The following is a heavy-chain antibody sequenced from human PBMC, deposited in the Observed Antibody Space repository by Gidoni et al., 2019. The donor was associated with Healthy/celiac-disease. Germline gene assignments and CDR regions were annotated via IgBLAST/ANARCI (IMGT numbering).Heavy chain of an antibody. Sequence: QVQLQESGPGLVKPSETLSLTCPVSGGSISSYYWSWIRQPPGKGLEWIGYIYYSGSTNYNPSLKSRVTISVDTSKNQFSLKLSSVTAADTAVYYCARALGGELSVWYFDLWGRGTLVTVSS. CDR2: IYYSGST. V-gene: IGHV4-59*01. J-gene: IGHJ2*01. CDR1: GGSISSYY. D-gene: IGHD3-16*01. CDR3: ARALGGELSVWYFDL.